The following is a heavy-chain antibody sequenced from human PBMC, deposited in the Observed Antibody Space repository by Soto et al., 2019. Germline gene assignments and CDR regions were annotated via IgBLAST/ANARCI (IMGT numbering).Heavy chain of an antibody. V-gene: IGHV5-10-1*01. CDR3: ASHRVSDYGVDY. CDR1: GYSFTSYW. Sequence: PGESLKISCKGSGYSFTSYWISWVRQMPGKGLEWMGRIDPSDSYTNYSPSFQGHVTISADKSISTAYLQWSSLKASDTAMYYCASHRVSDYGVDYWGQGTLVTVSS. D-gene: IGHD3-10*01. J-gene: IGHJ4*02. CDR2: IDPSDSYT.